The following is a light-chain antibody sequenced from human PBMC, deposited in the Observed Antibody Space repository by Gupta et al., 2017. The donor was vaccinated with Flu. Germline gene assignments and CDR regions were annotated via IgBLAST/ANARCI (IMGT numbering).Light chain of an antibody. CDR3: WTCDNSLRVVV. CDR1: SSNIGDNF. CDR2: DTH. V-gene: IGLV1-51*01. Sequence: QSVLSQPPSVSAAPGQEVTICCSGSSSNIGDNFVSWYRHLLGSAPQLLIYDTHKRFSGIAARFSASKSGASATLGITGLQTGDEADYYCWTCDNSLRVVVVCGVTKLTVL. J-gene: IGLJ3*02.